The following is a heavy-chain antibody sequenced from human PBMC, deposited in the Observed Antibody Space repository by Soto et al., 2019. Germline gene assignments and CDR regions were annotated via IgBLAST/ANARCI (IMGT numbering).Heavy chain of an antibody. CDR3: ARDIAAAGTPAFDY. CDR2: INAGNGNT. D-gene: IGHD6-13*01. J-gene: IGHJ4*02. V-gene: IGHV1-3*01. Sequence: QVQLVQSGAEVKKPGASVKVSCNASGYNFTSYAMHWMRQAPGQRLEWMGWINAGNGNTKYSQKFQGRVTITRDTSASTAYMELSSLRSEDTALYYCARDIAAAGTPAFDYWGQGTLVTVSS. CDR1: GYNFTSYA.